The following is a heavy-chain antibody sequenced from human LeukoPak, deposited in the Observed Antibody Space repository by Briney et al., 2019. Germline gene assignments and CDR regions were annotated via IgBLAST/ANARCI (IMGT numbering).Heavy chain of an antibody. Sequence: GGTLRLSCAASGFTFSSYGMSWVRQAPGKGLEWVSAISGSGGSTYYADSVKGRFTISRDNSKNTLYLQMNSLRAEDTAVYYCAKNALMFSSGWYYYYYMDVWGKGTTVTVSS. J-gene: IGHJ6*03. D-gene: IGHD6-19*01. CDR1: GFTFSSYG. CDR3: AKNALMFSSGWYYYYYMDV. V-gene: IGHV3-23*01. CDR2: ISGSGGST.